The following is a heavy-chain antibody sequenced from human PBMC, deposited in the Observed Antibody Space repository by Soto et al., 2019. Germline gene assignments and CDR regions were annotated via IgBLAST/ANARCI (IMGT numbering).Heavy chain of an antibody. Sequence: GGSLRLSCAASGFTFSSYSMNWVRQAPGKGLEWVSSISSSSSYIYYADSVKGRFTISRDNAKNSLYLQMNSLRAEDTAVYYCPRDACSSTSCYSFDYWGQGTLVTVSS. V-gene: IGHV3-21*01. J-gene: IGHJ4*02. CDR1: GFTFSSYS. D-gene: IGHD2-2*01. CDR2: ISSSSSYI. CDR3: PRDACSSTSCYSFDY.